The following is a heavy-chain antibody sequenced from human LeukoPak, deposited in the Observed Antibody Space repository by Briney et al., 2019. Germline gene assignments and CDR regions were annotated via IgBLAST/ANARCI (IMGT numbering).Heavy chain of an antibody. V-gene: IGHV4-59*01. CDR3: ARTGATMVRGVIPEYYFDY. Sequence: SETLSLTCTVSGGSISSYYWSWIRQPPGKGLEWIGYIYYSGSTNYNASLKSRVTISVDTSKNQFSLKLSSVTAADTAVYYCARTGATMVRGVIPEYYFDYWGQGTLVTVSS. CDR1: GGSISSYY. CDR2: IYYSGST. J-gene: IGHJ4*02. D-gene: IGHD3-10*01.